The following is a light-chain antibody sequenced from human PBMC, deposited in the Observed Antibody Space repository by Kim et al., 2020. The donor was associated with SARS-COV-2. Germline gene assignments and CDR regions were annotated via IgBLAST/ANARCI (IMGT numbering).Light chain of an antibody. CDR1: SSDGGGYNY. CDR3: CSYAGSYV. CDR2: DVS. Sequence: SPGRSVTISCTGTSSDGGGYNYVSWYQQHPGKAPKLMIYDVSKRPSGVPDRFSGSKSGNTASLTISGLQAEDEADYYCCSYAGSYVFGTGTKVTVL. V-gene: IGLV2-11*01. J-gene: IGLJ1*01.